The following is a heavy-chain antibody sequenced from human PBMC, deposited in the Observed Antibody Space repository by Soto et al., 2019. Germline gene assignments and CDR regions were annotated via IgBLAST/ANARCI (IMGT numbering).Heavy chain of an antibody. V-gene: IGHV4-39*01. CDR2: IYYSGST. J-gene: IGHJ4*02. CDR1: GGYIGSSTYF. Sequence: SETLSLTCPVSGGYIGSSTYFWGWVRQPPGKGLEWIGSIYYSGSTYYNPSLKSRVTISVDTSKNHFSLKLSSVTAADTAVYYCARHLGEGYFDYWGQGTLVTVSS. CDR3: ARHLGEGYFDY.